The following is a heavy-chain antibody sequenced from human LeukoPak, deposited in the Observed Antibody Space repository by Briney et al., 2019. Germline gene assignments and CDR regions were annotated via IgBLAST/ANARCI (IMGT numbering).Heavy chain of an antibody. D-gene: IGHD1-7*01. J-gene: IGHJ4*02. Sequence: ASVKVSCKASGGTFSSYAISWVRQAPGQGLEWMGGIIPIFGTANYAQKFQGRVTITTDESTSTAYMELSSLRSEDTAVYYCAIQPNWNYVRYFDYWGQGTLVTVSS. CDR3: AIQPNWNYVRYFDY. V-gene: IGHV1-69*05. CDR1: GGTFSSYA. CDR2: IIPIFGTA.